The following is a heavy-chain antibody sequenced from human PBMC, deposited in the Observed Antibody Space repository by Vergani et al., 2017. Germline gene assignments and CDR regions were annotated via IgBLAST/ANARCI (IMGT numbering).Heavy chain of an antibody. CDR1: GFTVSSNY. CDR2: IYSGGST. CDR3: ARDPSYYYDSSGYSGDY. V-gene: IGHV3-53*01. D-gene: IGHD3-22*01. J-gene: IGHJ4*02. Sequence: EVQLVESGGGLIQPGGSLRLSCAASGFTVSSNYMSWVRQAPGKGLEWVSVIYSGGSTYYADSVKGRFTISRDNSKNSLYLQLNSLRAEDTAVYYCARDPSYYYDSSGYSGDYWGQGTLVTVSS.